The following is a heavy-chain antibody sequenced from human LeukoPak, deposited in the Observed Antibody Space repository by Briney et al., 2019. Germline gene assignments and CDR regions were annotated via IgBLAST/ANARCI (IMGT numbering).Heavy chain of an antibody. CDR3: AKEDEYSSSWSYNAFDI. D-gene: IGHD6-13*01. V-gene: IGHV3-30*02. Sequence: GGSLRLSCAASGFTFSSYGMHWVRQAPGKGLEWVAFIRYDGSNKYYADSVKGRFTISRDNSKNTLYLQMNSLRAEDTAVYYCAKEDEYSSSWSYNAFDIWGQGTMVTVSS. CDR1: GFTFSSYG. J-gene: IGHJ3*02. CDR2: IRYDGSNK.